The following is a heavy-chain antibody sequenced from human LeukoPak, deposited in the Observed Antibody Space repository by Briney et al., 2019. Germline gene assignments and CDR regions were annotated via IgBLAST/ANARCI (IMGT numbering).Heavy chain of an antibody. CDR1: GYSFTNHW. V-gene: IGHV5-51*01. CDR2: IYPGDSDT. D-gene: IGHD1-26*01. J-gene: IGHJ4*02. Sequence: GESLKISCKGSGYSFTNHWIGWVRQMPGKGLEWMGIIYPGDSDTSYSPSFQGQVTISADKSISTAYLQWSSPKASDTAMYYCARLPQWGGTYHFDYWGQGTLLTVSP. CDR3: ARLPQWGGTYHFDY.